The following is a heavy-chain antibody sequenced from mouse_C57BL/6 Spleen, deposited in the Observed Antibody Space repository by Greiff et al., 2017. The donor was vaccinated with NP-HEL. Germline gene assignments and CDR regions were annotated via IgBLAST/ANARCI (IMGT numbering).Heavy chain of an antibody. CDR1: GYTFTSYW. V-gene: IGHV1-52*01. CDR2: IDPSDSET. J-gene: IGHJ2*01. CDR3: ARAYYCGSRYYFDY. Sequence: VQLQQPGAELVRPGSSVKLSCKASGYTFTSYWMHWVKQRPIQGLEWIGNIDPSDSETHYNQKFKDKATLTVDKSSSTAYMQLSSLTSEDSAVYYCARAYYCGSRYYFDYWGQGTTLTVSS. D-gene: IGHD1-1*01.